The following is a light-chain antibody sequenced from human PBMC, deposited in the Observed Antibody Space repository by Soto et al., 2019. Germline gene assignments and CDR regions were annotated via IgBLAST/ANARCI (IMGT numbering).Light chain of an antibody. J-gene: IGKJ1*01. CDR3: QQYDSLPRT. V-gene: IGKV3-20*01. CDR1: QSVSSNF. Sequence: EIVLTQSPGTLSLSPGERATLSCRASQSVSSNFLAWYQQKPGQAPRLLIYGASSRATGIPDRFSGSESETDFTLTISRLEPEDFAVYYCQQYDSLPRTFGQGTKVEIK. CDR2: GAS.